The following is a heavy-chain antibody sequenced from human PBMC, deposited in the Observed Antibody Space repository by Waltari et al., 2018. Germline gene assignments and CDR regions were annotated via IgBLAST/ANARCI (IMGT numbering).Heavy chain of an antibody. Sequence: VQLQESGPGLVKPSETRSPRRKVPGGSIRRHSWSCIRQAHGKGLEWIGHMYFSGTKDYNPSLKSQVAISIDTSKNHFSLNLRSVTAADTAIYYCARLPRGSVIIGAFDIWGQGTQVTVSS. CDR3: ARLPRGSVIIGAFDI. CDR2: MYFSGTK. CDR1: GGSIRRHS. D-gene: IGHD3-22*01. V-gene: IGHV4-59*11. J-gene: IGHJ3*02.